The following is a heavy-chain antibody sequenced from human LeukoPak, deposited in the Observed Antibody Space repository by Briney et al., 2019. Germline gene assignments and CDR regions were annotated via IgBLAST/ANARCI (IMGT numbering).Heavy chain of an antibody. CDR2: IRSKAYGGTT. V-gene: IGHV3-49*04. CDR1: GFTFGDYA. CDR3: TRDNSYSDY. Sequence: GRSLRLSCTASGFTFGDYAMSWVRQAPGKGLEWVGFIRSKAYGGTTEYAASVKGRFTISRDDSKSIAYLQMNGLKTGDTAVYYCTRDNSYSDYRGQGTLVTVSS. J-gene: IGHJ4*02. D-gene: IGHD2-21*01.